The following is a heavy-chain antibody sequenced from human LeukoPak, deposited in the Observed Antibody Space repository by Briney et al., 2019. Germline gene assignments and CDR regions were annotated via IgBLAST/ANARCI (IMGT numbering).Heavy chain of an antibody. D-gene: IGHD3-16*01. CDR1: GFTFDDYA. V-gene: IGHV3-9*03. J-gene: IGHJ4*02. CDR2: ISWNSGSI. Sequence: PGGSLRLSCAASGFTFDDYAMRWVRQAPGKGLEWVSGISWNSGSIGYADSVKGRFTISRDNAKNSLYLQMNSLRAEDMALYYCAKGVFGGVNLPIDYWGQGTLVTVSS. CDR3: AKGVFGGVNLPIDY.